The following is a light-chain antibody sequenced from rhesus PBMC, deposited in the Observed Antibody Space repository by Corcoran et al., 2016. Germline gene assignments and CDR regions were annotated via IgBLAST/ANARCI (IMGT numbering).Light chain of an antibody. V-gene: IGKV1-69*01. CDR1: QGISNW. CDR3: QQHANTPYS. Sequence: DIQMTQSPSSLSASVGDRVTITCRASQGISNWWAWYQQKPGKAPKLLIYRSSNLETGVPSRYSGSGSGTDFTLTISSLQPEDIATYYCQQHANTPYSFGRGTKVEIK. J-gene: IGKJ2*01. CDR2: RSS.